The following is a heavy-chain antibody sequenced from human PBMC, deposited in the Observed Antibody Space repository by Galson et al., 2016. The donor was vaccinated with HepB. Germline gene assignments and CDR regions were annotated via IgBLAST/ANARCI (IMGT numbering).Heavy chain of an antibody. CDR1: GFTFSSYS. Sequence: SLRLSCAASGFTFSSYSMNWVRQAPGKGLEWVSSSNSRSNYIYYGDSVKGRFAISRDNANNSRYLQMDNLIVEDTAVYYCVRERWGVASIRGPFDHWGQGTPVTVSS. CDR2: SNSRSNYI. CDR3: VRERWGVASIRGPFDH. V-gene: IGHV3-21*01. J-gene: IGHJ4*02. D-gene: IGHD5-12*01.